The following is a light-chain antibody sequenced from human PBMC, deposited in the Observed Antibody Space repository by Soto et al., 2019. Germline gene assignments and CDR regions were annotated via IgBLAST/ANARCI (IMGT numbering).Light chain of an antibody. CDR1: QGISRS. J-gene: IGKJ5*01. Sequence: DIELTQSPSLLSTSVGDRVIITCRASQGISRSLAWYQQNPAKAPKLLIYAASTLQSGAPSRFSGSGSGTEFTLTISSLQPEDFATYYCQQLDNYPITVGQGPRLEIK. V-gene: IGKV1-9*01. CDR2: AAS. CDR3: QQLDNYPIT.